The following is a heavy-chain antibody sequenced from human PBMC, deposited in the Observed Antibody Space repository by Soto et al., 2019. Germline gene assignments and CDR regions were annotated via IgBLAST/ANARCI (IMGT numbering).Heavy chain of an antibody. CDR2: IYYIKTT. CDR3: ARSVFP. J-gene: IGHJ5*02. V-gene: IGHV4-31*11. Sequence: SETLSLTCAVSGGSISSGGYYWSWIRQHPGKGLEWIGYIYYIKTTYYNPSLKSRVTISLDTSKNQFSLKLTSVTAADTAVYYCARSVFPWGQGTLVSVSS. CDR1: GGSISSGGYY.